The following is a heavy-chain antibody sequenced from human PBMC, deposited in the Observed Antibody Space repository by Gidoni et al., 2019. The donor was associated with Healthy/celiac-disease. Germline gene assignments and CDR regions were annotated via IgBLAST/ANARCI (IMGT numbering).Heavy chain of an antibody. D-gene: IGHD3-3*01. CDR2: ISWNSGSI. Sequence: EVQLVESGGGLVQPGRSLRLSCAASGFTFDDYAMHWVRQAPGKGLEWVSGISWNSGSIGYADSVKGRFTISRDNAKNSLYLQMNSLRAEDTALYYCAKDGNFWSGTRWNWFDPWGQGTLVTVSS. CDR1: GFTFDDYA. CDR3: AKDGNFWSGTRWNWFDP. V-gene: IGHV3-9*01. J-gene: IGHJ5*02.